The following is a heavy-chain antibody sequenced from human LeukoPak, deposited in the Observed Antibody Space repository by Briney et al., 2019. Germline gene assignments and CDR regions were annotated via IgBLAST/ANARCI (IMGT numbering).Heavy chain of an antibody. D-gene: IGHD3-10*01. CDR1: GLIFSDAW. CDR3: TTEGQQTESSGLDF. CDR2: IANKTNSERK. J-gene: IGHJ4*02. V-gene: IGHV3-15*04. Sequence: PGGSLRLSCAASGLIFSDAWMGWVRQAPGKGLEWVGRIANKTNSERKDYAAPVRGRFSISRDDSENTLYLQMNGLQTEDTGVYYCTTEGQQTESSGLDFWGRGTPVTVSS.